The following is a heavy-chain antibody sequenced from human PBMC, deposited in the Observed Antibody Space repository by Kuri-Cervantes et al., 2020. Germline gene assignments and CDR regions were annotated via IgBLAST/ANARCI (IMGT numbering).Heavy chain of an antibody. V-gene: IGHV4-39*02. Sequence: SETLSLTCTVSGGSISSGDYYWSWIRQPPGKGLEWIGSIYYSGSTYYNPSLKSRVTISVDTSKNQFSLKLTSVTAADTAVYYCARGDPPSAYGDYLSRPDYWGQGTRVTVSS. J-gene: IGHJ4*02. CDR3: ARGDPPSAYGDYLSRPDY. CDR1: GGSISSGDYY. D-gene: IGHD4-17*01. CDR2: IYYSGST.